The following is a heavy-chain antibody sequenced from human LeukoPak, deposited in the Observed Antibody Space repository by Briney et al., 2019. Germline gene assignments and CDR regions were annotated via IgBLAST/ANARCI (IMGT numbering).Heavy chain of an antibody. V-gene: IGHV4-59*01. CDR3: AREGMSSSWPD. Sequence: SETLSLICAVYGGSFSGYYWSWIRQPPGKGLEWIGYIYYSGSTNYNPSLKSRVTISVDTSKNQFSLKLSSVTAADTAVYYCAREGMSSSWPDWGQGTLVTVSS. CDR2: IYYSGST. J-gene: IGHJ4*02. D-gene: IGHD6-13*01. CDR1: GGSFSGYY.